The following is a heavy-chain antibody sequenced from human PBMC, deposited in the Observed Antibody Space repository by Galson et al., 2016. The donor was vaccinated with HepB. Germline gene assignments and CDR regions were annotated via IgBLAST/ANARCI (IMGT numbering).Heavy chain of an antibody. Sequence: SVKVSCKASGYTFDNYGISWVRQAPGQGLEWMGWISPYNGNTQYEQKFQDRVSMTTDTSTNTAYMELRSLRVDDTAIYYCAGHTLGYCSRTTCPLGYYFYGMDVWGKGTTVTVSS. J-gene: IGHJ6*04. D-gene: IGHD2-2*01. CDR3: AGHTLGYCSRTTCPLGYYFYGMDV. V-gene: IGHV1-18*01. CDR1: GYTFDNYG. CDR2: ISPYNGNT.